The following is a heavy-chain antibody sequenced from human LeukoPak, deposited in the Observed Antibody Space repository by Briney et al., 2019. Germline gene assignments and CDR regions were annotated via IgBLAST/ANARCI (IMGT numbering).Heavy chain of an antibody. CDR2: IIPIFGTT. V-gene: IGHV1-69*06. D-gene: IGHD2-15*01. CDR1: GGTFSSYS. CDR3: ARDQGCSGGSCYWVSYYYYYMDV. Sequence: GASVKVSCKASGGTFSSYSINWVRQAPGLGLEWMGGIIPIFGTTNYAQRFQDRVTITADKSTSTAFLELSSLRSDDTAVYYCARDQGCSGGSCYWVSYYYYYMDVWGKGTTVTVSS. J-gene: IGHJ6*03.